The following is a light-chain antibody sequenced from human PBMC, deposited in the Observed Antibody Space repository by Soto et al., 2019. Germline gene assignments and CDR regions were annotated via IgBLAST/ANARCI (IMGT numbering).Light chain of an antibody. CDR3: QQRNMWPRT. CDR1: QSINSD. J-gene: IGKJ1*01. CDR2: DAS. Sequence: EIVLTQSPATLSLSPGERATLSCRASQSINSDLAWYQQRPGQAPRLLIYDASTRAPGIPARFGGSGSGADFTLSISSLEPEDFAVYHCQQRNMWPRTFGQGTKVDIK. V-gene: IGKV3-11*01.